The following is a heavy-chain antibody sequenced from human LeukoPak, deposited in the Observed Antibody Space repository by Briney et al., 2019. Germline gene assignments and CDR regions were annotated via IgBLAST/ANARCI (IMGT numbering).Heavy chain of an antibody. CDR1: GYTFTSYD. Sequence: ASVKVSCKASGYTFTSYDINWVRQATGQGLEWMGWMNPNSGNTGYAQKFQGRVTITADKSTSTAYMELSSLRSEDTAVYYCARDLSTVTTPYYFDYWGQGTLVTVSS. CDR3: ARDLSTVTTPYYFDY. D-gene: IGHD4-17*01. J-gene: IGHJ4*02. CDR2: MNPNSGNT. V-gene: IGHV1-8*03.